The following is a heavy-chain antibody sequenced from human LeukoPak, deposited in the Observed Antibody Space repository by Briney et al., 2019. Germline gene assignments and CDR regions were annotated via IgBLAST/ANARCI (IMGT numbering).Heavy chain of an antibody. V-gene: IGHV3-23*01. CDR1: GFNFCDYV. Sequence: GGSLRLSCVVSGFNFCDYVMIWVRQAPGKGLEWVSSISRSGGSTYYADSVKGRFTISRDNSKNTLFLQMNSLRAEDTAVYHCASKTGKTGTYDWGQGTLVTVSS. CDR3: ASKTGKTGTYD. D-gene: IGHD1-1*01. CDR2: ISRSGGST. J-gene: IGHJ4*02.